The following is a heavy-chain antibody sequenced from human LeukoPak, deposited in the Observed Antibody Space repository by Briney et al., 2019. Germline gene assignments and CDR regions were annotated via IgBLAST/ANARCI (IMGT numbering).Heavy chain of an antibody. V-gene: IGHV4-34*01. J-gene: IGHJ3*02. CDR1: GGSFSGYY. CDR2: INHSGST. Sequence: SKTLSLTCAVYGGSFSGYYWSWIRQPPGKGLEWIGEINHSGSTNYNPSLKSRVTISVDTSKNQFSLKLSSVTAADTAVHYCAREKAVVELLRRVVAFDIWGQGTMVTVSS. D-gene: IGHD1-26*01. CDR3: AREKAVVELLRRVVAFDI.